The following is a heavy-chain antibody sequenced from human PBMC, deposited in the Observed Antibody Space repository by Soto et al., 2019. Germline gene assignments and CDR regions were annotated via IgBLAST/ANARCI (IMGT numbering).Heavy chain of an antibody. Sequence: PSETLSLPCTVSGGSIISGGYYWSLIRQHPGKGLEWIGYIYYSGSTYYNPSLKSRVTISVDTSKNQFSLKLSSVTAADTAVYYCATYGSGSYKPTTFDCWGQGTPVTAPQ. J-gene: IGHJ4*02. CDR1: GGSIISGGYY. CDR2: IYYSGST. CDR3: ATYGSGSYKPTTFDC. V-gene: IGHV4-31*03. D-gene: IGHD3-10*01.